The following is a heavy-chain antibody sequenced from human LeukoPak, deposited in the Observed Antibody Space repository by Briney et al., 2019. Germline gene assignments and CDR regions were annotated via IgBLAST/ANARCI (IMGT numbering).Heavy chain of an antibody. CDR1: GFTFSDHY. Sequence: GGSLILSCVASGFTFSDHYMDWVRQAPGKGLEWVSVISGSGDNTYYADSVKGRFTISRDNSKNMLYLQMNSLRAEDTAVYYCAKWKYSNSGIDDYWGRGTLVTVSS. CDR3: AKWKYSNSGIDDY. J-gene: IGHJ4*02. V-gene: IGHV3-23*01. D-gene: IGHD6-6*01. CDR2: ISGSGDNT.